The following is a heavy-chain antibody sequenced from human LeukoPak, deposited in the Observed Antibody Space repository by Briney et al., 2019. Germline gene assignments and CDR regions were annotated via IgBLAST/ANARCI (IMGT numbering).Heavy chain of an antibody. Sequence: SETLSLTCTVSGGSISSGTYYWNWIRQPPGKGLEWIGYISHSGNTYYNPSLKSRVTISLDRSKNQCSLKLSSVTAADTAVYYCARGDGGLLFDYWGQGTLVTVSS. CDR1: GGSISSGTYY. CDR2: ISHSGNT. V-gene: IGHV4-30-2*01. J-gene: IGHJ4*02. CDR3: ARGDGGLLFDY. D-gene: IGHD3-10*01.